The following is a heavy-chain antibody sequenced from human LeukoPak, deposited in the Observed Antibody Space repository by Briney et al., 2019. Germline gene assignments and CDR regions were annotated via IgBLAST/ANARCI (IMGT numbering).Heavy chain of an antibody. CDR2: IRYDGSNK. CDR3: ARDPYSGSYGDSYYYYMDV. V-gene: IGHV3-30*02. D-gene: IGHD1-26*01. Sequence: VGSLRLSCAASGFTFSSYGMHWVRQAPGKGLEWVAFIRYDGSNKYYADSVKGRFTISRDNSKNTLYLQMNSLRAEDTAVYYCARDPYSGSYGDSYYYYMDVWGKGTTVTISS. CDR1: GFTFSSYG. J-gene: IGHJ6*03.